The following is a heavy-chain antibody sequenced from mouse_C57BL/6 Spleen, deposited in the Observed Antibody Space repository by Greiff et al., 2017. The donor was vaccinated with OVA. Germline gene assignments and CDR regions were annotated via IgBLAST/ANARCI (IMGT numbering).Heavy chain of an antibody. CDR1: GFTFSNYW. CDR3: TGGTTVVHVSYYYAMDY. Sequence: EVKLVESGGGLVQPGGSMKLSCVASGFTFSNYWMNWVRQSPEKGLEWVAQIRLKSDNYATHYAESVKGRFTISRDDSQSSVYLQMNNLRAADTCIYYCTGGTTVVHVSYYYAMDYWGQGTSVTVSS. CDR2: IRLKSDNYAT. V-gene: IGHV6-3*01. D-gene: IGHD1-1*01. J-gene: IGHJ4*01.